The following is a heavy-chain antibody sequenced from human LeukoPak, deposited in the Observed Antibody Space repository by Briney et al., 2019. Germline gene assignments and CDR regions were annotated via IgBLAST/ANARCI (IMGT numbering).Heavy chain of an antibody. D-gene: IGHD1-26*01. CDR2: INHSGST. Sequence: TPSETLSLTCTVSGGSISSYYWSWIRQPPGKGLEWIGEINHSGSTNYNPSLKSRVTISVDTSKNQFSLKLSSVTAADTAVYYCAINSGSYQPYYFDYWGQGTLVTVSS. V-gene: IGHV4-34*01. J-gene: IGHJ4*02. CDR1: GGSISSYY. CDR3: AINSGSYQPYYFDY.